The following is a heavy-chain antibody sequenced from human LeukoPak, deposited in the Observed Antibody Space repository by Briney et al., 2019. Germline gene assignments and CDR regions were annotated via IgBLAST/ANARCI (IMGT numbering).Heavy chain of an antibody. CDR1: GFSFSFYS. CDR2: ISSSSYI. CDR3: ARGLPGREDYGMDV. V-gene: IGHV3-21*01. J-gene: IGHJ6*02. Sequence: GGSLRLSCAASGFSFSFYSMNWVRQAPGKGLERVSSISSSSYIHYADSVKGRFTISRDNAKNSLYLQMNSLRAEDTAVYYCARGLPGREDYGMDVWGQGTTVTVSS. D-gene: IGHD1-1*01.